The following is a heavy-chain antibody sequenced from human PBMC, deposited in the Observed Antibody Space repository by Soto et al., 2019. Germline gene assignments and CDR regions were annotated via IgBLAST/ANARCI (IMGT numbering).Heavy chain of an antibody. CDR2: ISAYNGNT. D-gene: IGHD1-26*01. V-gene: IGHV1-18*01. CDR1: GYTFTSYG. CDR3: AREGSSIVGATNYYYYGMDV. Sequence: VQLVQSGAEVKKPGASVKVSCKASGYTFTSYGISWVRQAPGQGLEWMGWISAYNGNTNYAQKLQGRVTMTTDTSTSTAYMELRSLRSDDAAVYYCAREGSSIVGATNYYYYGMDVWGQGTTVTVSS. J-gene: IGHJ6*02.